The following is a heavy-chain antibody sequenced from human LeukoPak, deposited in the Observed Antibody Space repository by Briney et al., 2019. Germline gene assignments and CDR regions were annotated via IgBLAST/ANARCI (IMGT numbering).Heavy chain of an antibody. CDR3: ARDLVYGGHSKRFWYFDL. Sequence: SETLSLTCTVSGGSISSAIYFWSWIRQPAGKGVEWIGPISTSGSTNYNPSLRSRVTISMDRSKNQFSLKLSSVTAADRAVYYCARDLVYGGHSKRFWYFDLWGRGTLVTVSS. CDR1: GGSISSAIYF. CDR2: ISTSGST. D-gene: IGHD4-23*01. V-gene: IGHV4-61*02. J-gene: IGHJ2*01.